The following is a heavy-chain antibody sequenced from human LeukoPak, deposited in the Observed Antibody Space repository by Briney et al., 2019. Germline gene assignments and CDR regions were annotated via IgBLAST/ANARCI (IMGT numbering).Heavy chain of an antibody. D-gene: IGHD1-14*01. CDR1: GFPFSTYA. J-gene: IGHJ4*02. CDR3: AKREDYNPNYSVDFNY. CDR2: VIGSGAST. Sequence: GESLRLSCAASGFPFSTYAISWVRQAPGKGLEWVSTVIGSGASTYYADSVKGRFTISRDNSKNRVYLQMTNLRAEDTAIYYCAKREDYNPNYSVDFNYWGQGTLVTVSS. V-gene: IGHV3-23*01.